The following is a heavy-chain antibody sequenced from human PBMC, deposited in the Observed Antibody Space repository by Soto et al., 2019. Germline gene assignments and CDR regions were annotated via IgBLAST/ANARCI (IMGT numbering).Heavy chain of an antibody. D-gene: IGHD6-13*01. V-gene: IGHV3-43*01. CDR2: ISWDGGST. CDR1: GLTFDDYT. CDR3: AKDSGIAAAGTAFDY. J-gene: IGHJ4*02. Sequence: PGGSLRLSCAASGLTFDDYTMHWVRQAPGKGLEWVSLISWDGGSTYYADSVKGRFTISRDNSKNSLYLQMNSLRTEDTALYYCAKDSGIAAAGTAFDYWGKGTLVTVSS.